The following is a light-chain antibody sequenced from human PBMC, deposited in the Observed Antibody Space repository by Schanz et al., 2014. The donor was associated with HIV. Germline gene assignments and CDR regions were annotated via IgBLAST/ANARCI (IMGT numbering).Light chain of an antibody. J-gene: IGLJ2*01. CDR2: EVN. Sequence: QSVLTQPPSASGSPGQSVTISCTGTTSDIGGYNYVSWYQQHPDKAPQLLIYEVNMRPSGVPDRFSGSKSGNTASLTVSGLQAEDEADYYCVSYTGTNNPVFGGGTKLTVL. V-gene: IGLV2-8*01. CDR3: VSYTGTNNPV. CDR1: TSDIGGYNY.